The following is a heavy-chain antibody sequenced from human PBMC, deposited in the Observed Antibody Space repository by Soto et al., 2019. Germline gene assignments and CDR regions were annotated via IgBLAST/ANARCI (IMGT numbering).Heavy chain of an antibody. CDR2: IYYSGST. CDR1: DGSSRTSSYY. D-gene: IGHD6-19*01. J-gene: IGHJ4*02. CDR3: ARHESSGWYYFDY. Sequence: SETQSLTCPFSDGSSRTSSYYWSWIRQPPGKGLEWIGYIYYSGSTYYNPSLKSRVTISVDMSKNQFSLKLNSETAADTAVYYCARHESSGWYYFDYWGQGTLVTVSS. V-gene: IGHV4-61*05.